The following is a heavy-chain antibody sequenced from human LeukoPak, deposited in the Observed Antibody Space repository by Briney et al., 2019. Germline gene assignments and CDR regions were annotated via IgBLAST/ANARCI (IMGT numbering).Heavy chain of an antibody. J-gene: IGHJ4*02. CDR2: IYSGGST. CDR3: ARETVEMGTID. V-gene: IGHV3-53*01. CDR1: GFNASSNY. D-gene: IGHD5-24*01. Sequence: GGSLRLSCAASGFNASSNYMSWVRQAPGKGLEWVSVIYSGGSTYYADSVKGRFTISRDNSKNTVYLQMNSLRAEDTAVYYCARETVEMGTIDWGQGTLVTVSS.